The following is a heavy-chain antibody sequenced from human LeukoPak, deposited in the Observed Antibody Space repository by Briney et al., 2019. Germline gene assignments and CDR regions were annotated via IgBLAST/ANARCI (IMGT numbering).Heavy chain of an antibody. V-gene: IGHV4-59*02. J-gene: IGHJ4*02. CDR2: IYYRGST. Sequence: SETLSLTCTVSGDSVSRFYWGWIRQPPGKGLEWIGYIYYRGSTNYNPSLRSRVTISLDTSNNQLSLKLRSVTAADTAVYYCARETGSSGWPDYWGQGTLVTVSS. CDR1: GDSVSRFY. CDR3: ARETGSSGWPDY. D-gene: IGHD6-19*01.